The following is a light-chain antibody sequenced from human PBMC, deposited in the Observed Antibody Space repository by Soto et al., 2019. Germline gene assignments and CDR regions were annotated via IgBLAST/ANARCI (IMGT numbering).Light chain of an antibody. CDR2: DVA. CDR3: CSFAVSYTWV. CDR1: SSDVGNYNY. Sequence: QLVLTQPRSVSGSPGQSVTISCTGTSSDVGNYNYVSWYRQHPGKAPKLMINDVAQSPSGVPDRFSRSKSGNTAPLTISGLQAEHEAVYYRCSFAVSYTWVFGGGTKLTVL. V-gene: IGLV2-11*01. J-gene: IGLJ3*02.